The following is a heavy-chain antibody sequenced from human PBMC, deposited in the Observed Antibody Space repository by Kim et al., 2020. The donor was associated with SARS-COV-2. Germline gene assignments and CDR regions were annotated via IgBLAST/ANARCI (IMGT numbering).Heavy chain of an antibody. CDR3: ARYSGSYLTFDY. V-gene: IGHV1-46*01. CDR1: GYTFTSYY. J-gene: IGHJ4*02. CDR2: IKPSGGST. Sequence: ASVKVSCKASGYTFTSYYMHWVRQAPGQGLEWMGIIKPSGGSTSYAQKFQGRVTMTRDTSTSTVYMELSSLRSEDTAVYYCARYSGSYLTFDYWGQGTLVTVSS. D-gene: IGHD1-26*01.